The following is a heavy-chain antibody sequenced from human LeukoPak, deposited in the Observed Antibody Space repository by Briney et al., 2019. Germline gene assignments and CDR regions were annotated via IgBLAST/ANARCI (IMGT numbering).Heavy chain of an antibody. D-gene: IGHD6-13*01. Sequence: PGGSLRLSCAASGFIVSGNYMSWVRQAPGKGLEWVSTIYSGGSTYYADSVKGRFTISRDNSQNTLYLQMNSLRAEDTAVYYCARAATLAGPFDYWGQGTLVTVSA. J-gene: IGHJ4*02. CDR3: ARAATLAGPFDY. CDR2: IYSGGST. CDR1: GFIVSGNY. V-gene: IGHV3-53*01.